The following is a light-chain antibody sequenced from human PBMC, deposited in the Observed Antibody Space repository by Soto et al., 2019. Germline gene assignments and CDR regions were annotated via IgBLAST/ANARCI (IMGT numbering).Light chain of an antibody. CDR1: QSVSSN. CDR3: QQYNDWPLP. J-gene: IGKJ1*01. CDR2: GAF. V-gene: IGKV3-15*01. Sequence: VLMTQSPVTLSVSPGERVTLSCRASQSVSSNLACYQQKPGQAPRRLIYGAFTRATGIPARFSGTRSGTEFTLTISSLQSEDFALYYCQQYNDWPLPFGQGTKVDIK.